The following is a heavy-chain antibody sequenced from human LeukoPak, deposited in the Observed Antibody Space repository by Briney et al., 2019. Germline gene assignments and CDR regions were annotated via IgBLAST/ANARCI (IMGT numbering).Heavy chain of an antibody. D-gene: IGHD3-10*01. CDR1: GDSISSYY. CDR2: IYISGST. V-gene: IGHV4-4*07. CDR3: AVYGSGKIDY. Sequence: PSETLSLTCTVSGDSISSYYWSWIRQPAEKGLEWIGRIYISGSTFYNPSLKSRVTMSVDTSKNQFSLKLNSVTAVDTAVYFCAVYGSGKIDYWGQGTLVTVSS. J-gene: IGHJ4*02.